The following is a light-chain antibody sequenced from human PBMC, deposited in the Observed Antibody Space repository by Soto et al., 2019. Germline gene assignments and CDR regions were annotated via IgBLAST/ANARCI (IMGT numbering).Light chain of an antibody. Sequence: QSALTQPPSASGSPGQSVTISCTGTSSDVGGYDYVSWYQQYPGKAPKLMIYEVSKRPSGVPDRFSGSKSGNTASLTVSGLQAEDEADYYCSSYGGSDNFYAFGTGTKVTVL. V-gene: IGLV2-8*01. J-gene: IGLJ1*01. CDR2: EVS. CDR1: SSDVGGYDY. CDR3: SSYGGSDNFYA.